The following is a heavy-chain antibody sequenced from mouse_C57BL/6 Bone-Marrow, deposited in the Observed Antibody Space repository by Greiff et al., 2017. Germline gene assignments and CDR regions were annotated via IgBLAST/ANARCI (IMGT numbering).Heavy chain of an antibody. V-gene: IGHV2-2*01. D-gene: IGHD1-3*01. CDR3: ARYNWLWYFDV. Sequence: VQLVESGPGLVQPSQSLSITCTASGFSLTSYGVHWVRQSPGKGLEWLGVIWSGGSTDYNAAFISRLSISKDNSKGQVFFKMNSLQADETAIYYCARYNWLWYFDVWGTGTTVTVSS. J-gene: IGHJ1*03. CDR2: IWSGGST. CDR1: GFSLTSYG.